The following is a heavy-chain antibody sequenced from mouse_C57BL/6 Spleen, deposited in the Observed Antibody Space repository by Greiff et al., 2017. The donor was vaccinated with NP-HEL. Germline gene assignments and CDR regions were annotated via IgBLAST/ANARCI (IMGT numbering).Heavy chain of an antibody. D-gene: IGHD2-1*01. CDR2: INPSSGYT. J-gene: IGHJ2*01. Sequence: QVQLKESGAELARPGASVKMSCKASGYTFTSYTMHWVKQRPGQGLEWIGYINPSSGYTKYNQKFKDKATLSADKSSSTAYMQLSSLTSEDSAVYYCARERGYGNFLFFDYWGQGTTLTVSS. CDR1: GYTFTSYT. V-gene: IGHV1-4*01. CDR3: ARERGYGNFLFFDY.